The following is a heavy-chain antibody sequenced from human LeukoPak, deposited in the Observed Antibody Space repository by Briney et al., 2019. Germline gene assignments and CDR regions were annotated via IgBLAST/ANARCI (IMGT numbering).Heavy chain of an antibody. Sequence: SETLSLTCTVSGGSISSYYWGWIRQPPGKGLEWIGSIYYSGSTYYNPSLKSRVTISVDTSKNQFSLKLSSVTAADTAVYYCARDRNYIVVVPAAKVVDYWGQGTLVTVSS. J-gene: IGHJ4*02. CDR2: IYYSGST. CDR1: GGSISSYY. D-gene: IGHD2-2*01. V-gene: IGHV4-39*07. CDR3: ARDRNYIVVVPAAKVVDY.